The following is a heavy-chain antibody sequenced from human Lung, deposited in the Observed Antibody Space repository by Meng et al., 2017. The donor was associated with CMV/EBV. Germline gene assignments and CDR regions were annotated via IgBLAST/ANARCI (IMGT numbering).Heavy chain of an antibody. CDR2: ISSSSSYI. Sequence: GGSLRLSCAASGFTFSGYSMNWVRQAPGKGLEWVSSISSSSSYIYYADSVKGRFTIYRDNAKNSLYLQMSSLRAEDTAVYYCGGSSVYYYYGMDVWGQGTTVTVSS. CDR1: GFTFSGYS. V-gene: IGHV3-21*01. D-gene: IGHD3-22*01. CDR3: GGSSVYYYYGMDV. J-gene: IGHJ6*02.